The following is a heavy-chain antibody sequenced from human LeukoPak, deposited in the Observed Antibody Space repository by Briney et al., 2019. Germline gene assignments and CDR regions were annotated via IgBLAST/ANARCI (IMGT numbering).Heavy chain of an antibody. V-gene: IGHV4-4*07. CDR3: AREWVGFTTGYYMYYFDY. Sequence: SETLSLTCTVACGSISSYYSGWIRQHGGKGLEWIGRIYTSGSSNYHPSLKSRVTMSVDTSKNQFSLKLSSVTAADTAVYYCAREWVGFTTGYYMYYFDYWGQGTLVTVSS. CDR1: CGSISSYY. CDR2: IYTSGSS. J-gene: IGHJ4*02. D-gene: IGHD3-9*01.